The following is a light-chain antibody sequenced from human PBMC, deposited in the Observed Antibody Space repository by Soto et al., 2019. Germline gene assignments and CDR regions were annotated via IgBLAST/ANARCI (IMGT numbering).Light chain of an antibody. Sequence: QSALTQPPSASGSPGQSVTISCTGTSSDVGGYDYVSWYQQQSGKAPKLMIYEVTKRPSGVPDRFSGSKSGNTASLTVSGLQAEDEADYYSSSYAGINNVIFGAGTKVTVL. J-gene: IGLJ2*01. CDR1: SSDVGGYDY. V-gene: IGLV2-8*01. CDR2: EVT. CDR3: SSYAGINNVI.